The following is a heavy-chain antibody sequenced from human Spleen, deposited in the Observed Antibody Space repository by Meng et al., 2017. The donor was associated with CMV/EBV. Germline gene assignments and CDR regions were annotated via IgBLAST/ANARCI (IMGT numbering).Heavy chain of an antibody. CDR2: ISHSGST. CDR3: ARGPERTFDY. V-gene: IGHV4-34*01. J-gene: IGHJ4*02. Sequence: SETLSLTCAVYGGSFSGYYWSWIRQPPGKGLEWIGEISHSGSTNYNQSLKSRVTISVDTSKNQFSLKLSSVTAADTAVYYCARGPERTFDYWGQGTLVTSPQ. CDR1: GGSFSGYY.